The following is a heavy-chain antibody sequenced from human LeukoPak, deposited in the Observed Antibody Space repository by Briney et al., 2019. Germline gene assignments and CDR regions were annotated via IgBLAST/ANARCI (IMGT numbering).Heavy chain of an antibody. D-gene: IGHD6-13*01. Sequence: PSETLSLTCTVSGGSISSHYWSWIRQPPGKGLEWIGYIYYSGSTNYNPSLRSRVTISVDTSKNQFSLKLSSVTAADTAVYYCARQGIAGYWGQGTLVTVSS. J-gene: IGHJ4*02. CDR1: GGSISSHY. V-gene: IGHV4-59*08. CDR2: IYYSGST. CDR3: ARQGIAGY.